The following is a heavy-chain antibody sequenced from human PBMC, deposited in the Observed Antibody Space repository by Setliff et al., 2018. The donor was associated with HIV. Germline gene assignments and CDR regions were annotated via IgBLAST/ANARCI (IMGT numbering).Heavy chain of an antibody. J-gene: IGHJ3*02. CDR3: AKVGLYDSFGYANGLPDAFDT. Sequence: SETLSLTCAVYGGSFSGYYWSWIRQPPGKGLEWIGEINHSGSTNYNPSLKSRVTISVDTSKNQFSLKLSSVTAADTATYYCAKVGLYDSFGYANGLPDAFDTWGQGTMVTVSS. CDR1: GGSFSGYY. V-gene: IGHV4-34*01. CDR2: INHSGST. D-gene: IGHD3-22*01.